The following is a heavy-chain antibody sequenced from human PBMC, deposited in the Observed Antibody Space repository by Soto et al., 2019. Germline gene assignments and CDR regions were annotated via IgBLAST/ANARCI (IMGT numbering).Heavy chain of an antibody. J-gene: IGHJ3*02. CDR3: ARILTTVQGAGYAFDI. Sequence: ESGPTLVNPTQTLTLTCTFSGFSLSTSGMCVSWIRQPPGKALEWLARIDWDDDKYYRTSLKTRLTISKDTSKNQVVLTMTNMDPVDTGTYYCARILTTVQGAGYAFDIWGQGTMVTVSS. CDR1: GFSLSTSGMC. D-gene: IGHD5-18*01. V-gene: IGHV2-70*11. CDR2: IDWDDDK.